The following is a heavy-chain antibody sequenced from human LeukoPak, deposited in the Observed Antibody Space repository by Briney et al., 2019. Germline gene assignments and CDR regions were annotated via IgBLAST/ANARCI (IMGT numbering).Heavy chain of an antibody. Sequence: SETLSLTCTVSGDSITGYYWGWIRQPPGKGLEWVGDIYYTGNTYYNASLKSRVTISVDTSKNQFSLKLSSVTAADTAVYYCARYSSSGSFDPWGQGTLVTVSS. V-gene: IGHV4-39*07. CDR1: GDSITGYY. CDR3: ARYSSSGSFDP. J-gene: IGHJ5*02. CDR2: IYYTGNT. D-gene: IGHD6-13*01.